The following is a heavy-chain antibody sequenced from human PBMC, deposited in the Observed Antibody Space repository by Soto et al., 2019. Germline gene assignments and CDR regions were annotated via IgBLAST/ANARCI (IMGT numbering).Heavy chain of an antibody. CDR2: ITASGGST. CDR3: AKDLIGAYQLPPFHYYGMDV. Sequence: GGSLRLSCVASGFTFSSYSMSWVRQAPGKGLEWVSHITASGGSTSYADSVKGRFTISRDTSRNTLYLQMNSLRAEDTAVYYCAKDLIGAYQLPPFHYYGMDVWGQGTTVTVSS. J-gene: IGHJ6*02. CDR1: GFTFSSYS. D-gene: IGHD2-2*01. V-gene: IGHV3-23*01.